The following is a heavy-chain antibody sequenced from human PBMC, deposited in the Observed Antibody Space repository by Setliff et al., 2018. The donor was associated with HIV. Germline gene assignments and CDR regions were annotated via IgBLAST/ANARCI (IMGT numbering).Heavy chain of an antibody. CDR3: ASEAWTSYRSSSGYYYYYMDV. J-gene: IGHJ6*03. CDR2: IYYSGTT. CDR1: AYSIRNGYY. V-gene: IGHV4-59*01. D-gene: IGHD6-6*01. Sequence: SETLSLTCTVSAYSIRNGYYWGWIRQPPGKGLEWIGYIYYSGTTKYNPSLKSRVTISVDTSKNQFSLKLSSVAAADTAVYYCASEAWTSYRSSSGYYYYYMDVWGKGTTVTVSS.